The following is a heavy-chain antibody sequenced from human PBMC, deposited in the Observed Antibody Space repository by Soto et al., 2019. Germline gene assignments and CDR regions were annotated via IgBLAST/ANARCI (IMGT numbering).Heavy chain of an antibody. Sequence: NPSETLSLTCTVSGGSISAGDYYWSWIRQTPGKGLEWIGYIYYSGYTSYNPSLESRVTISVDSSKNQFSLKVNSVTAADTAVYYCARESAELGYCSGVTCYTADYWGQGILVTVSS. V-gene: IGHV4-30-4*01. J-gene: IGHJ4*02. CDR2: IYYSGYT. D-gene: IGHD2-15*01. CDR1: GGSISAGDYY. CDR3: ARESAELGYCSGVTCYTADY.